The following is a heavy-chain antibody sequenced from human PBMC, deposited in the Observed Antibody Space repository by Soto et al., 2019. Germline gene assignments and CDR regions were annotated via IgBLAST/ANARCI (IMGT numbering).Heavy chain of an antibody. CDR2: ISSGGSNK. CDR1: GFTFSSYG. CDR3: ARVRWGSNSSWFDP. J-gene: IGHJ5*02. D-gene: IGHD6-13*01. V-gene: IGHV3-48*04. Sequence: PGGSLRLSCAASGFTFSSYGMHWVRQAPGKGLEWVADISSGGSNKYYADSVKGRFTISRDNAKNSLYLQMNSLRAEDTAVYYCARVRWGSNSSWFDPWGQGTLVTVSS.